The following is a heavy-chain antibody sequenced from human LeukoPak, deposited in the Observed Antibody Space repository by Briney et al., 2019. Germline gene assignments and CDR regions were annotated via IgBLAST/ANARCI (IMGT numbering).Heavy chain of an antibody. Sequence: GGSLRLSCAASGFTFSSYEMNWVRQAPGKGLEWVSYISSSGSTIYYADSVKGRFTISRDNAKNSLYLQMNSLRAEDTAVYYCARDLGSGSGDYWGQGTLVTVSS. D-gene: IGHD1-26*01. CDR1: GFTFSSYE. CDR2: ISSSGSTI. J-gene: IGHJ4*02. CDR3: ARDLGSGSGDY. V-gene: IGHV3-48*03.